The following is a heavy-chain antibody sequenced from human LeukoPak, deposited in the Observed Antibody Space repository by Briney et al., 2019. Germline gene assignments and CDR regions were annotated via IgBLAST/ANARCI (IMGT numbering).Heavy chain of an antibody. J-gene: IGHJ4*02. Sequence: SVKVSCKASGGTFSSYAISWVRQAPGQGLEWMGGIIPIFGTANYAQKFQGRVTITTDESTSTAYMELSSLRSEDTAVYYCAINNESGYSYGDYWGQGTLVTASS. CDR2: IIPIFGTA. CDR3: AINNESGYSYGDY. D-gene: IGHD5-18*01. V-gene: IGHV1-69*05. CDR1: GGTFSSYA.